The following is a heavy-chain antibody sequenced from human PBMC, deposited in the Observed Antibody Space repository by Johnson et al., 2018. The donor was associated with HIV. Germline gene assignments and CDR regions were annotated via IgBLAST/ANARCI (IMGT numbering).Heavy chain of an antibody. CDR2: VNPNGGNT. CDR3: AKVGLDEAFDI. V-gene: IGHV3-25*03. D-gene: IGHD6-19*01. J-gene: IGHJ3*02. Sequence: VQLVESGGALAKPAWSPRLSCAASQFTFSRYYMNCVRQAPGNGLELVGQVNPNGGNTYLIDSGKDRFTISRDYAKNSLYLQMNSLRAEDTALYYCAKVGLDEAFDIWGQGTMVTVSS. CDR1: QFTFSRYY.